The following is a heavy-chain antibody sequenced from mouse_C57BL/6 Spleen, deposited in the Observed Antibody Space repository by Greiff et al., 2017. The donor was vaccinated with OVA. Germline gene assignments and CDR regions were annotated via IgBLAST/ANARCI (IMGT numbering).Heavy chain of an antibody. CDR2: ISSGGDYI. D-gene: IGHD2-2*01. J-gene: IGHJ2*01. V-gene: IGHV5-9-1*02. CDR3: TRGDYGYDDYFDY. Sequence: EVQRVESGEGLVKPGGSLKLSCAASGFTFSSYAMSWVRQTPEKRLEWVAYISSGGDYIYYADTVKGRFTISRDNARNTLYLQMSSLKSEDTAMYYCTRGDYGYDDYFDYWGQGTTLTVSS. CDR1: GFTFSSYA.